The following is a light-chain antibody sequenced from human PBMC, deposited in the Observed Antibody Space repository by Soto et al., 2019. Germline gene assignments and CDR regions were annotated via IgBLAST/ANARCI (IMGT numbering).Light chain of an antibody. Sequence: EIVLTQFPGTLSLSPGERATLSCRASQSVTSNSLAWYQQKVGRAPRVLIYGASNRATGIPDRLSGSGSGTDFTLTITRLEPEDFAVYFCQQYGSSPRTFGQGTRWR. V-gene: IGKV3-20*01. CDR3: QQYGSSPRT. CDR1: QSVTSNS. J-gene: IGKJ5*01. CDR2: GAS.